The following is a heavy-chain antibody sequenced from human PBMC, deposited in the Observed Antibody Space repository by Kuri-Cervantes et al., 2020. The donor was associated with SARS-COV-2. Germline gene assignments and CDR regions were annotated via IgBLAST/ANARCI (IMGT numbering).Heavy chain of an antibody. CDR1: GFTFDDYG. Sequence: GGSRRLSCAASGFTFDDYGMSWVRQAPGKGLEWVSGINWNGGSTGYADSVKGRFTNSRDNAKNSLYLQMNSLRAEDTALYHCARGPYYYDTSGSWWFDPWGQGTLVTVSS. CDR2: INWNGGST. CDR3: ARGPYYYDTSGSWWFDP. J-gene: IGHJ5*02. V-gene: IGHV3-20*01. D-gene: IGHD3-22*01.